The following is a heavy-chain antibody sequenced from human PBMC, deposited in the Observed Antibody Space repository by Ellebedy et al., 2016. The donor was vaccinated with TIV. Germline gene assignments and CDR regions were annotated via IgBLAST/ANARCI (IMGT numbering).Heavy chain of an antibody. J-gene: IGHJ3*02. V-gene: IGHV3-23*01. CDR3: VTRQQTVTTNWGAFDI. D-gene: IGHD4-17*01. CDR1: GFTFSSYV. CDR2: ISYSGGST. Sequence: GGSLRLXCAASGFTFSSYVMNWVRQAPGKGLEWVSTISYSGGSTYHTDYVKGRFTISRDNSKNRLYLQMSSLRAEDTAVYYCVTRQQTVTTNWGAFDIWGQGTIATVSS.